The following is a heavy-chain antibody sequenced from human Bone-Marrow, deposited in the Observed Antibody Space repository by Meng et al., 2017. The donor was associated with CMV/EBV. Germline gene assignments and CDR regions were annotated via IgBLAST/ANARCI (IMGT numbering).Heavy chain of an antibody. Sequence: GGSLRLSCAASGFTFDDYAMHWVRQAPGKGLEWVSGISWNSGSIGYADSVKGRFTISRDNSKNTLYLQMNSLRAEDTAVYYCAKSGVAILNYWGQGTLVTVSS. CDR1: GFTFDDYA. CDR3: AKSGVAILNY. V-gene: IGHV3-9*01. CDR2: ISWNSGSI. D-gene: IGHD2-21*01. J-gene: IGHJ4*02.